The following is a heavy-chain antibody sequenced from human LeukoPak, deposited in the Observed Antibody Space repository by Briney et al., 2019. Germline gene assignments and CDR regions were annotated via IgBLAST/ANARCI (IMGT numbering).Heavy chain of an antibody. V-gene: IGHV4-59*01. CDR1: GGSISSYY. D-gene: IGHD2-15*01. J-gene: IGHJ4*02. CDR3: AREYCSGGSCSFDY. Sequence: AETLSLTCTVSGGSISSYYWSWIRQPPGKGLEWIGYIYYSGSTNYNPSLKSRATISVDTSKNQFSLKLSSVTAADTAVYYCAREYCSGGSCSFDYWGQGTLVTVSS. CDR2: IYYSGST.